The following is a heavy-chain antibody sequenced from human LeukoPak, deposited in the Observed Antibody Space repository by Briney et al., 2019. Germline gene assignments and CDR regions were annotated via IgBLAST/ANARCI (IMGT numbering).Heavy chain of an antibody. CDR2: ISSSSSYT. CDR3: AREGHSGDYFDY. V-gene: IGHV3-11*06. J-gene: IGHJ4*02. CDR1: GFTFSDYY. Sequence: PGGSLRLSCAASGFTFSDYYMSWIRQAPGKGLEWVSYISSSSSYTNYADSVKGRFTISRDNAKNSLYLQMNSLRAEDTAVYYCAREGHSGDYFDYWGQGTLVTVSS. D-gene: IGHD2-21*01.